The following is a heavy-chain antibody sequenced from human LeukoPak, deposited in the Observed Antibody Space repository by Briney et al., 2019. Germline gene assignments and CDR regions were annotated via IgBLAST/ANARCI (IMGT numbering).Heavy chain of an antibody. Sequence: GGSLRLSCAASGFTFSSYSMNWVRQAPGKGLEWVSSISSSSSYIYYADSVKGRFTISRDNAKNSLYLQMNSLRAEDTAVYYYARASAADCSSTSCYVGDFDYWGQGTLVTVSS. CDR2: ISSSSSYI. CDR3: ARASAADCSSTSCYVGDFDY. CDR1: GFTFSSYS. D-gene: IGHD2-2*01. J-gene: IGHJ4*02. V-gene: IGHV3-21*01.